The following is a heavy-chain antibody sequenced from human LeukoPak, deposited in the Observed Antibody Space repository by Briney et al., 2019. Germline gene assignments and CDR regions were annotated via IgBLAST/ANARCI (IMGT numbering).Heavy chain of an antibody. CDR2: IIPILGIA. J-gene: IGHJ4*02. CDR1: GGTFSSYA. D-gene: IGHD3-22*01. Sequence: ATVKVSCKASGGTFSSYAISWVREAPGQGLEWMGRIIPILGIANYAQKFQGRVTITADKSTSTAYMELSSLRSEDTAVYYCASTGTYYYDSSAFYWGQGTLVTVSS. V-gene: IGHV1-69*04. CDR3: ASTGTYYYDSSAFY.